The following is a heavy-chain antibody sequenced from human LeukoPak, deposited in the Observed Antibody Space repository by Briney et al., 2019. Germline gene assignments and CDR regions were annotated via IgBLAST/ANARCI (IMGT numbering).Heavy chain of an antibody. CDR2: IYTSGST. V-gene: IGHV4-4*07. J-gene: IGHJ4*02. CDR3: ARTYCGGGNCYHFDY. Sequence: SETLSLTCTVSGGSISNYYWIWIRQPAGKGLEWIGRIYTSGSTDYNPSLESRVSMSLDTSKNQIMLKLNSVTAADTAVYYCARTYCGGGNCYHFDYWGQGTLVAVSS. CDR1: GGSISNYY. D-gene: IGHD2-15*01.